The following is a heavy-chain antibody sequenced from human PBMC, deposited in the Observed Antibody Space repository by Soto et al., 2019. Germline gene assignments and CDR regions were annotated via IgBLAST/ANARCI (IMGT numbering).Heavy chain of an antibody. CDR3: ARVSPYYDFWSGSGGSDYYYYYMDV. J-gene: IGHJ6*03. CDR1: GFTFSDYY. Sequence: GGSLRLSCAASGFTFSDYYMSWIRQAPGKGLEWVSYISSSGSTIYYADSVKGRFTISRDNAKNSLYLQMNSLRAEDTAVYYCARVSPYYDFWSGSGGSDYYYYYMDVWGKGTTVTVSS. V-gene: IGHV3-11*01. D-gene: IGHD3-3*01. CDR2: ISSSGSTI.